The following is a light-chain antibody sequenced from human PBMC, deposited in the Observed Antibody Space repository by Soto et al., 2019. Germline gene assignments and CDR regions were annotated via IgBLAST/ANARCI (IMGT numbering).Light chain of an antibody. CDR1: QNIRSR. CDR2: KTS. J-gene: IGKJ4*01. CDR3: QQYNSYPLT. V-gene: IGKV1-5*03. Sequence: VQMTHSPSTLSASVLYRVTITVLASQNIRSRLAWYQQKPGKAPKLLIHKTSILESGVPSRFSGSGSGTEFTLTISSLQPDDFATYYCQQYNSYPLTFGGGTKVDIK.